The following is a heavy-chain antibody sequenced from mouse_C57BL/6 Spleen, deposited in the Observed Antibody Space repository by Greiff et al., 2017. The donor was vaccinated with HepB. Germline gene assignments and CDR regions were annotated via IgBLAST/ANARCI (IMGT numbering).Heavy chain of an antibody. D-gene: IGHD2-4*01. Sequence: EVQLQQSGAELVRPGASVKLSCTASGFNIKDDYMHWVKQRPEQGLEWIGWIDPENGDTEYASKFQGKATITADTSSNTAYLQLSSLTSEDTAVYYCTTYYDNWYFDVWGTGTTVTVSS. CDR2: IDPENGDT. J-gene: IGHJ1*03. CDR3: TTYYDNWYFDV. CDR1: GFNIKDDY. V-gene: IGHV14-4*01.